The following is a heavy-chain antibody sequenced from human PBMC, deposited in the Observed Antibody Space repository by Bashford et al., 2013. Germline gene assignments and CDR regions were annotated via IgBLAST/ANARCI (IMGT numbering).Heavy chain of an antibody. D-gene: IGHD3-22*01. CDR3: ARELDDSIGFLEFDP. Sequence: RQAPGKGLEWVSYISSSGTTIYQADSVKGRLTISRDNAKNLLSVQLTSLRVEDTALYFCARELDDSIGFLEFDPRGQGTPVTVSS. V-gene: IGHV3-11*01. CDR2: ISSSGTTI. J-gene: IGHJ5*02.